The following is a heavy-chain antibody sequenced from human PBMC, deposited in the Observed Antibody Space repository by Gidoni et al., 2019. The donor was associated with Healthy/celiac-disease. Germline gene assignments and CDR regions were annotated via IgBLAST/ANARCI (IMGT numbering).Heavy chain of an antibody. CDR1: GFTFSSYG. V-gene: IGHV3-30*02. J-gene: IGHJ4*02. CDR2: IRYDGSNK. D-gene: IGHD3-3*01. Sequence: QVQLVESGGGVVQPGGSLRLSCAASGFTFSSYGMHWVRQAPGKGLEWVAFIRYDGSNKYYADSVKGRFTISRDNSKSTLYLQMNSLRAEDTAVYYCAKNGDGYDFWSGPNHFDYWGQGTLVTVSS. CDR3: AKNGDGYDFWSGPNHFDY.